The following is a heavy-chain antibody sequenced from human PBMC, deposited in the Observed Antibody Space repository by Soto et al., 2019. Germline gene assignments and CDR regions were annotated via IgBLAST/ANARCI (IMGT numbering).Heavy chain of an antibody. CDR2: ISAYNGNT. V-gene: IGHV1-18*01. D-gene: IGHD3-22*01. CDR3: ARAGAFYETSGYPWSTFDI. CDR1: GYTLTSYG. J-gene: IGHJ3*02. Sequence: QVHLVQSGAEVKKPGASVKVSCKASGYTLTSYGISWVRQAPGQGLQWMGWISAYNGNTNYADKFQGRVTMTTDKSTSTAHMEVRSLRSDDTAVYYCARAGAFYETSGYPWSTFDIWGQGTMVTVSS.